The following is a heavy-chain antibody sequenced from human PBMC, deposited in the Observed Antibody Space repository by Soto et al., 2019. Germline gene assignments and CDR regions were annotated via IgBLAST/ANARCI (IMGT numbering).Heavy chain of an antibody. Sequence: AGESLRISCQVSGYNFTTYWIIWVRQMPGKGLEWMGKIDPTDSYTNYNPSFQGHVTISTDKSINTAYVQWSGLKPSDTATYYCARLPRFSSEIDPWGKGTHVTVSS. CDR1: GYNFTTYW. D-gene: IGHD6-19*01. CDR3: ARLPRFSSEIDP. V-gene: IGHV5-10-1*01. CDR2: IDPTDSYT. J-gene: IGHJ5*02.